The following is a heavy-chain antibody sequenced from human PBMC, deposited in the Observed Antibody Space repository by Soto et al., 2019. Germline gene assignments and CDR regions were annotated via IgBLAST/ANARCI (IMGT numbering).Heavy chain of an antibody. Sequence: ASETLSLTCTVSGGSISSGDYYWSWIRQPPGKGLEWIGYIYYSGSTYYNPSLKSRVTISVDTSKNQFSLKLSSVTAADTAVYYCARGRGATVTTWGRYYYYGMDVWGQGTTVTVSS. CDR2: IYYSGST. V-gene: IGHV4-30-4*01. CDR3: ARGRGATVTTWGRYYYYGMDV. J-gene: IGHJ6*02. CDR1: GGSISSGDYY. D-gene: IGHD4-4*01.